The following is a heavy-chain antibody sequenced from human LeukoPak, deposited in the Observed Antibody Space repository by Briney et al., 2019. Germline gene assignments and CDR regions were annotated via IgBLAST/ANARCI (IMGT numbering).Heavy chain of an antibody. Sequence: PSQTLSLTCTVSGGSISSGGYYWSWIRQHPGKGLEWVGYIYYSGSTYYNPSLKSRVTISVDTSKNQFSLKLSSVTAADTAVYYCARSEDSSGWSWSGVNYYYYGMDVWGQGTTVTVSS. CDR1: GGSISSGGYY. V-gene: IGHV4-31*03. CDR3: ARSEDSSGWSWSGVNYYYYGMDV. J-gene: IGHJ6*02. D-gene: IGHD6-19*01. CDR2: IYYSGST.